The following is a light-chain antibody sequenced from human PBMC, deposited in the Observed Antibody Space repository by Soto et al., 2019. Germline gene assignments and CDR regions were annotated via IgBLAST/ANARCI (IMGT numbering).Light chain of an antibody. Sequence: EIVLTQSPGTLSLSPGERAIFSCRASQSVSSTYLAWYQQKAGQAPRLLIYGASTRATGIPARFSGSGSGTEFTLTISSLQSEDFAVYSCQQYNNWPPVTFGGGTKVDIK. CDR1: QSVSSTY. J-gene: IGKJ4*01. V-gene: IGKV3-15*01. CDR3: QQYNNWPPVT. CDR2: GAS.